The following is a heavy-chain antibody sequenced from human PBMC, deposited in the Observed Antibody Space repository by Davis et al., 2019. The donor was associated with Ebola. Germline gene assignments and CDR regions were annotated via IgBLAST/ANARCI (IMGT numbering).Heavy chain of an antibody. V-gene: IGHV3-15*01. CDR1: GFSFSSYE. D-gene: IGHD2-2*01. CDR3: TADVIPATTRGVYYYYYCMDV. J-gene: IGHJ6*03. Sequence: GESLKISCAASGFSFSSYEMNWVRQAPGKGLEWVGRIKGKTDGGTTEYAAPVRGRFTISRDDSINMLYLQMNSLKTEDTAIYYYTADVIPATTRGVYYYYYCMDVWGEGTTVAVSS. CDR2: IKGKTDGGTT.